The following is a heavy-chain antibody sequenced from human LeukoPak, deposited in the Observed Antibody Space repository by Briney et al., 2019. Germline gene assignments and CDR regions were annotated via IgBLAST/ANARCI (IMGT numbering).Heavy chain of an antibody. CDR1: GGSISSSSYY. D-gene: IGHD3-16*01. CDR2: IYYSGST. J-gene: IGHJ5*02. Sequence: SETLSLTCTVSGGSISSSSYYWGWIRQPPGKGLEWIGSIYYSGSTYYNPSLKSRVTISVDTSKNQFSLKLSSVTAADTAVYYCARRGNWFDPWGQRTLVTVSS. CDR3: ARRGNWFDP. V-gene: IGHV4-39*01.